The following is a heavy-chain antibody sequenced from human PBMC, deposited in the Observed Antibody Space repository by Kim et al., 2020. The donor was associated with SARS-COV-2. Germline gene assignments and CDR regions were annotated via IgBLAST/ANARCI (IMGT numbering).Heavy chain of an antibody. J-gene: IGHJ4*02. CDR1: GGSISSYY. Sequence: SETLSLTCTVSGGSISSYYWSWIRQPPGKGLEWIGYIYYSGSTNYNPSLKSRVTISVDTSKNQFSLKLSSVTAADTAVYYCASGPDDYGDGGDYWGQGTLVTVSS. CDR2: IYYSGST. V-gene: IGHV4-59*01. CDR3: ASGPDDYGDGGDY. D-gene: IGHD4-17*01.